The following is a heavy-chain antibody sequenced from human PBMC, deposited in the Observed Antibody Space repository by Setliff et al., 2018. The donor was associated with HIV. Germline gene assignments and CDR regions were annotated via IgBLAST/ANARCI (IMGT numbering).Heavy chain of an antibody. CDR2: VIPNSGKA. J-gene: IGHJ3*02. V-gene: IGHV1-2*02. CDR3: ARDPGYKSTWYGVFDI. D-gene: IGHD6-13*01. Sequence: ASVKVSCKASGFSFDDYYIHWVRQAPGQGLEWMGCVIPNSGKAYYAQVRDRVNMTRDTSISTTYMELSRLRSDDTAVYYCARDPGYKSTWYGVFDIWGQGTMVTV. CDR1: GFSFDDYY.